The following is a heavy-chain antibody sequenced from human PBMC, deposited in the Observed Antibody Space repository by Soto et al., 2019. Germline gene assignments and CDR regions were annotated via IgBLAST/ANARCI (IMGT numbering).Heavy chain of an antibody. D-gene: IGHD6-19*01. Sequence: TSETLSLTCSVSGGSISSGGYYWSWIRQHPGKGLEWIGYIYYSGTTYYNPSVESRITISLDTSKNQFSLKLSSVTAADTAVYYCARRIPVAGLFDYWGQGTLVTVSS. J-gene: IGHJ4*02. V-gene: IGHV4-31*03. CDR3: ARRIPVAGLFDY. CDR2: IYYSGTT. CDR1: GGSISSGGYY.